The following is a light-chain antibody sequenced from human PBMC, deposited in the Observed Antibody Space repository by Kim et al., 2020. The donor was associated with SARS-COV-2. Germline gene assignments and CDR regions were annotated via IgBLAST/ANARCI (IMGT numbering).Light chain of an antibody. CDR2: GAS. Sequence: IVMTQSPATLSVSPGERATLSCRASQSVSSNLAWYQQKPGQSPRLLIYGASTRATGIPGRFSGSGSGTEFTLTISSLQSEDFAVYYCQQYNNWPPYTFGQGTKLEI. CDR3: QQYNNWPPYT. V-gene: IGKV3-15*01. J-gene: IGKJ2*01. CDR1: QSVSSN.